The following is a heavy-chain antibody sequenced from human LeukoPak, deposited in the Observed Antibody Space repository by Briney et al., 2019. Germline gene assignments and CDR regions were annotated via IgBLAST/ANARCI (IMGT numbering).Heavy chain of an antibody. D-gene: IGHD6-13*01. Sequence: LETLSLTCTVSGGSISSSSYYWGWIRQPPGKGLEWIGSIYYSGSTYYNPSLKSRVTISVDTSKNQFSLKLSSVTAADTAVYYCARLARAAAGGADFDYWGQGTLVTVSS. J-gene: IGHJ4*02. V-gene: IGHV4-39*01. CDR2: IYYSGST. CDR3: ARLARAAAGGADFDY. CDR1: GGSISSSSYY.